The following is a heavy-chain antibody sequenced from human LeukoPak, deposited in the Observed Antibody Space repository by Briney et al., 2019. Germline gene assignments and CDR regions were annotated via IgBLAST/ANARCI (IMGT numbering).Heavy chain of an antibody. D-gene: IGHD4-23*01. V-gene: IGHV4-34*01. CDR1: GGSFSGYY. CDR3: AGSTDYGGNLFDY. CDR2: INHSGST. J-gene: IGHJ4*02. Sequence: SETLSLTCAVYGGSFSGYYWNLIRQPPGKGLEWNGEINHSGSTKYNPSLKSRVNVSIDTSKNQFSLKLSSVTAADTAVYYCAGSTDYGGNLFDYWGQGTLVTVSS.